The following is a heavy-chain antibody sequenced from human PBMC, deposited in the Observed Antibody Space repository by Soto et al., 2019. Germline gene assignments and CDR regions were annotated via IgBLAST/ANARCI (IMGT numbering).Heavy chain of an antibody. J-gene: IGHJ4*02. CDR3: ATIPATTILSDY. V-gene: IGHV4-39*01. CDR2: IYYSGST. CDR1: GGSITSSYY. D-gene: IGHD2-2*02. Sequence: QLQLQESGPGLVKPSETLSLTCTVSGGSITSSYYWGWIRQPPGKGLEWIGSIYYSGSTYYNPSLKSRVTISVDTSKNQFTLKLSSVTAADTAVYYCATIPATTILSDYWGQATLVTVSS.